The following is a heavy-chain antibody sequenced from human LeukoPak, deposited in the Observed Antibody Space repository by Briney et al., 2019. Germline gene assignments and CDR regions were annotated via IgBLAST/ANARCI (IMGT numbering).Heavy chain of an antibody. V-gene: IGHV3-74*01. Sequence: GGSLRLSCAASGFIFNNHWMHWVRQTPGEGLVWVARIDGDESGTIYADSVKGRFTISRDTAKNTLYPQMSRLRAEDTAVYFCARGGDYSGTAFDIWGQGTMVTVSS. CDR2: IDGDESGT. CDR1: GFIFNNHW. D-gene: IGHD1-14*01. CDR3: ARGGDYSGTAFDI. J-gene: IGHJ3*02.